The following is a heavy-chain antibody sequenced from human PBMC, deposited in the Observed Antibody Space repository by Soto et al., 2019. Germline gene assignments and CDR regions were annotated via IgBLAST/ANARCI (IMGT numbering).Heavy chain of an antibody. CDR1: GGSISSYY. D-gene: IGHD6-19*01. CDR3: ARGCSSGWYMGVGY. J-gene: IGHJ4*02. Sequence: PSETLSLTCTVSGGSISSYYWSWIRQPPGKGLEWIGYIYYSGSTNYNPSLKSRVTISVDTSKNQFSLKLSSVTAADTAVYYCARGCSSGWYMGVGYWGQGTLVTVSS. CDR2: IYYSGST. V-gene: IGHV4-59*01.